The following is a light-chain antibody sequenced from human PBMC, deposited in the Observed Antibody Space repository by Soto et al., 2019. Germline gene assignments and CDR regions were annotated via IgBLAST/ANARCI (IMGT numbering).Light chain of an antibody. J-gene: IGLJ2*01. CDR3: AAWDDSLNGPL. Sequence: QSVLTQPPSASGTPGQRVTISCSGSSSNIGSNTVNWYQQLPGTAPKLLIYSNNQRPSGDPDRFSGSKSGTSASLAISGLQSEDEADYYCAAWDDSLNGPLFGGGTKVTVL. CDR2: SNN. CDR1: SSNIGSNT. V-gene: IGLV1-44*01.